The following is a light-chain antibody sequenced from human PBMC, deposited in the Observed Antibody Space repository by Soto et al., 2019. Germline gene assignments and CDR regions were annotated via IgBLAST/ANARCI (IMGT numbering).Light chain of an antibody. V-gene: IGKV3-20*01. CDR1: QSVSSSY. Sequence: EIVLTQSPGTLSLSPGERATLSCRASQSVSSSYLAWYQQKPGQAPRLLIYGASSRATGIPGRFSGSGSGTDFTLTITRLEPEDFAVYYCQQYGSSPPTFGPGTRVEIK. CDR2: GAS. J-gene: IGKJ1*01. CDR3: QQYGSSPPT.